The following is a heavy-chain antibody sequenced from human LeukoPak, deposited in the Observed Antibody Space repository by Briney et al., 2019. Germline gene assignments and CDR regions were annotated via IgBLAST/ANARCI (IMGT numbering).Heavy chain of an antibody. CDR3: ARDRHGYSGYESNADY. J-gene: IGHJ4*02. CDR2: ISSSSSYI. D-gene: IGHD5-12*01. Sequence: PGGSLRLSCAASGFTFSSYSMNWVRQAPGKGLEWVSSISSSSSYIYYADSVKGRFTISRDNAKNSLYLQMNSLRAEDTAVYYCARDRHGYSGYESNADYWGQGTLVTVSS. V-gene: IGHV3-21*01. CDR1: GFTFSSYS.